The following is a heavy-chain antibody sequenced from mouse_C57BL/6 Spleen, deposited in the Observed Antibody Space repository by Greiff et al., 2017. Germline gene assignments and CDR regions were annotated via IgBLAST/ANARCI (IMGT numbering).Heavy chain of an antibody. J-gene: IGHJ1*03. Sequence: VKLQQPGAELVRPGSSVKLSCKASGYTFTSYWMHWVKQRPIQGLEWIGNIYPSDSETHYNQKFKDKATLTVDKSSSTAYLQLSSLPSADSAVYSCARRYCGNSPYWYCDVWGTGTTVTVSS. CDR2: IYPSDSET. V-gene: IGHV1-52*01. CDR1: GYTFTSYW. CDR3: ARRYCGNSPYWYCDV. D-gene: IGHD1-1*01.